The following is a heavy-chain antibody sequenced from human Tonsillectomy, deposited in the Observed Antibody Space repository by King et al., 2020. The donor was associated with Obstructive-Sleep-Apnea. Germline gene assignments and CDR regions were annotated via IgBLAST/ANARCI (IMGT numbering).Heavy chain of an antibody. CDR1: GFTVSSIY. D-gene: IGHD5-18*01. Sequence: VQLVESGGGLVQPGGSLRLSCVGSGFTVSSIYMSWVRQAPGKGLEWVSVLHPVGNTYYADSVRGRFTISSSNSKNTLYLQMNTLRAEDTAVYYGARDPGYGIPSYGDYWGQGTLVIVSS. CDR2: LHPVGNT. V-gene: IGHV3-66*01. J-gene: IGHJ4*02. CDR3: ARDPGYGIPSYGDY.